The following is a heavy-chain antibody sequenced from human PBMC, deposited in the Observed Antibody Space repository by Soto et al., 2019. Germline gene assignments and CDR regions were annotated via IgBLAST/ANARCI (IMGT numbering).Heavy chain of an antibody. D-gene: IGHD3-10*01. CDR3: ARVPVRKYYRAGSYQNYYFGMDV. V-gene: IGHV4-30-2*06. CDR2: INDSGST. J-gene: IGHJ6*02. CDR1: GGSISSGGYC. Sequence: SETMSLTCAVSGGSISSGGYCWSWIRQSPGKGLEWIGEINDSGSTKYNPSLKSRVTISVDRSKSQFSLNLSSVTAADTAIYFCARVPVRKYYRAGSYQNYYFGMDVWGQGTTVTVSS.